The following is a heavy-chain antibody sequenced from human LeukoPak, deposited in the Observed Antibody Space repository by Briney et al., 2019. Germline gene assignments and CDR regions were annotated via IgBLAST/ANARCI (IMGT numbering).Heavy chain of an antibody. V-gene: IGHV4-34*01. CDR2: INHSGST. CDR3: ARGRGYNAFDI. Sequence: SETLSLTCAVYGGSFSGYYWSWIRQPPGKGLEWIGEINHSGSTNYNPALRRGGIISVDTSKYQFSLRLSSVTAADTAVYSCARGRGYNAFDIWGQGTMVTVSS. D-gene: IGHD5-18*01. CDR1: GGSFSGYY. J-gene: IGHJ3*02.